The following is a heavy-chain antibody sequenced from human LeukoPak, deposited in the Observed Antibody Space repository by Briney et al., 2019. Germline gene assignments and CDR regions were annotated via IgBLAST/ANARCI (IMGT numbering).Heavy chain of an antibody. CDR2: VDPEDGET. CDR3: ATLRTFYNWFDP. D-gene: IGHD1-14*01. CDR1: GYTFTDYY. V-gene: IGHV1-69-2*01. J-gene: IGHJ5*02. Sequence: ASVKVSCKVSGYTFTDYYMHWVQQAPGKGLEWMGLVDPEDGETIYAEKFQGRVTITADTSTGTAYMELSSLRSEDTAVYYCATLRTFYNWFDPWGQGTLVTVSS.